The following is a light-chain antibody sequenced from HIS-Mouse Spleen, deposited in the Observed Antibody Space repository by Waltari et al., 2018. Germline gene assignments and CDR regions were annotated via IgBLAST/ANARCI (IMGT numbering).Light chain of an antibody. J-gene: IGLJ3*02. CDR3: AAWDESLSGWV. V-gene: IGLV1-47*01. CDR2: RNN. CDR1: SSNLGRNY. Sequence: QSVLTQPPSASGTPGQRVTTPCSGSSSNLGRNYGYWYHQLPGTAPKLLIYRNNQRPSGVPDRFSGSKSGTSASLAISGLRSEDEADYYCAAWDESLSGWVFGGGTKLTVL.